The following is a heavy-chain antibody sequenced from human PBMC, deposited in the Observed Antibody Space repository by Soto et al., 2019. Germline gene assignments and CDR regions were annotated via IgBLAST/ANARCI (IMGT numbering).Heavy chain of an antibody. J-gene: IGHJ6*02. CDR3: ARDGMTTVTTHYYYGMDV. CDR2: IWYDGSNK. Sequence: QVQLVESGGGVVQPGRSLRLSCAASGFTFSSYGMHWVRQAPGKGLEWVAVIWYDGSNKYYADSVKGRFTISRDNSKNTLYLQMNSLRAEDTAVYYCARDGMTTVTTHYYYGMDVWGQGTTVTVSS. CDR1: GFTFSSYG. V-gene: IGHV3-33*01. D-gene: IGHD4-4*01.